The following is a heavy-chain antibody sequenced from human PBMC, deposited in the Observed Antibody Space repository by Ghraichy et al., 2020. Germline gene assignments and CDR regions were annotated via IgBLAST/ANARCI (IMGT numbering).Heavy chain of an antibody. D-gene: IGHD2-2*01. CDR3: ARVGVVPAAPYYYGMDV. CDR1: GYTFTGYY. CDR2: INPNSGGT. J-gene: IGHJ6*02. V-gene: IGHV1-2*02. Sequence: ASVKVSCKASGYTFTGYYMHWVRQAPGQGLEWMGWINPNSGGTNYAQKFQGRVTMTRDTSISTAYMELSRLRSDDTAVYYCARVGVVPAAPYYYGMDVWGQGTTDTVSS.